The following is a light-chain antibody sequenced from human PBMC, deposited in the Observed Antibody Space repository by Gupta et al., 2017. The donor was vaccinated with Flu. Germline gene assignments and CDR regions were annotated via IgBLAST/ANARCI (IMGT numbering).Light chain of an antibody. V-gene: IGKV1-39*01. J-gene: IGKJ1*01. Sequence: DIQMTQSPTTVSASVGDRVTITCRASQNINRYLSWYQQKPGRAPRLLIYGASSLQGGVPSRFSGGGSGTDFTLTNSSLQPEDFATYYCQETYTPLPTFGQGTRVEVK. CDR2: GAS. CDR3: QETYTPLPT. CDR1: QNINRY.